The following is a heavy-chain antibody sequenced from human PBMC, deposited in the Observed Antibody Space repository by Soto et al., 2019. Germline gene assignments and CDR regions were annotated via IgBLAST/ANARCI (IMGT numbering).Heavy chain of an antibody. CDR3: AKDWGSSGWYNWFDP. CDR2: ISHDGGAT. J-gene: IGHJ5*02. D-gene: IGHD6-13*01. Sequence: QVQLVESGGGVVQSGRSLRLSCAASGFTFSTSGMHWIRQAPGKGLEWVAMISHDGGATYYVDSVKGRFTISRDTDKNTLHLQMDSLRPEDTATDYCAKDWGSSGWYNWFDPWGQRTLVTVSS. V-gene: IGHV3-30*18. CDR1: GFTFSTSG.